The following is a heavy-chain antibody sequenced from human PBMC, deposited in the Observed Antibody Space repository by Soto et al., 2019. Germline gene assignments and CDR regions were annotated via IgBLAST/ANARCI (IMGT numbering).Heavy chain of an antibody. V-gene: IGHV4-31*03. J-gene: IGHJ6*03. CDR1: GGSISIGGYY. CDR3: ARGRGKSVVPGVVMDV. CDR2: INYSGST. D-gene: IGHD2-2*01. Sequence: SETLSLTCTVSGGSISIGGYYWSWIRQHPGKGLEWIGYINYSGSTYYNPSLKSRVTISVDTSKNQFSLKLSSVTAADTAVYYCARGRGKSVVPGVVMDVWGKGTTVTVS.